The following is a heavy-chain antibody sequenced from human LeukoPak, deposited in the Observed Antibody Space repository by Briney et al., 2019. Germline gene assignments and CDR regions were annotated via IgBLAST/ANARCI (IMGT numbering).Heavy chain of an antibody. CDR2: ISSSGDTI. J-gene: IGHJ4*02. CDR1: GFTFSSYE. D-gene: IGHD3-22*01. CDR3: ARDGGTRLKYSFGYGDS. V-gene: IGHV3-48*03. Sequence: RTGGSLRLSCAASGFTFSSYEMNWVRQAPGKGLEWVSFISSSGDTIYYADSVNGRFTISRDNAKNSLYLQMNGLRAEDTAVYYCARDGGTRLKYSFGYGDSWGQGTLVTVSS.